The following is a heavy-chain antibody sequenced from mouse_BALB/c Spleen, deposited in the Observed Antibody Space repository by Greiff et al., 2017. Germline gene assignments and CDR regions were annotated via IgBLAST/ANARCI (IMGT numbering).Heavy chain of an antibody. V-gene: IGHV5-6*02. D-gene: IGHD1-1*01. CDR2: ISSGGSYT. CDR3: ARSYGSDAMDY. J-gene: IGHJ4*01. Sequence: EVMLVESGGDLVKPGGSLKLSCAASGFTFSSYGMSWVRQTPDKRLEWVATISSGGSYTYYPDSVKGRFTISRDNAKNTLYLQMSSLKSEDTAMYYCARSYGSDAMDYWGQGTSVTVSS. CDR1: GFTFSSYG.